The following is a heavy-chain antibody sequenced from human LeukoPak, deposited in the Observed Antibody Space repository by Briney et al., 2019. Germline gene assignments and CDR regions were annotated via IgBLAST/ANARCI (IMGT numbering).Heavy chain of an antibody. J-gene: IGHJ6*03. CDR2: IRYDGSNK. CDR3: AKEFKDIVLMVYAIHYYYYMDV. D-gene: IGHD2-8*01. Sequence: GGSLRLSCAASGFTFSSYGMHWVRQAPGKGLEWVAFIRYDGSNKYYADSVKGRFTISRDNSKNTLYLQMKSLRAEDTAVYYCAKEFKDIVLMVYAIHYYYYMDVWGKGTTVTVSS. CDR1: GFTFSSYG. V-gene: IGHV3-30*02.